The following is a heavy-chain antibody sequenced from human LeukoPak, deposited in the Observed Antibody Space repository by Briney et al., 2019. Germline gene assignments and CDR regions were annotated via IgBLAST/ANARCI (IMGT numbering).Heavy chain of an antibody. D-gene: IGHD4-17*01. J-gene: IGHJ4*02. CDR2: ISSSSATI. CDR3: ARPPYGDYEVYFDY. CDR1: GFTFSTYS. V-gene: IGHV3-48*01. Sequence: GGSLRLSCAASGFTFSTYSMNWVRQAPGKGLEWVSYISSSSATIYYADSVKGRFTVSRDNSKNTLYLQMNSLRAEDTAVYYCARPPYGDYEVYFDYWGQGTLVTVSS.